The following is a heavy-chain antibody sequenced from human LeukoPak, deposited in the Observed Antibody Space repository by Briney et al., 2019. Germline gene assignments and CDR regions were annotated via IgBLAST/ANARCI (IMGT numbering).Heavy chain of an antibody. D-gene: IGHD3-10*01. Sequence: PGGSLRLSCAASGFTFSSYGMHWVRQAPGKGLEWVAFIRYDGSNKYYADSVKGRFTISRDNSKNTLYLQMNSLRAEDTAVYYCAKDRIGAIVRGVYWFDPWGQGTLVTVSS. CDR2: IRYDGSNK. V-gene: IGHV3-30*02. CDR1: GFTFSSYG. J-gene: IGHJ5*02. CDR3: AKDRIGAIVRGVYWFDP.